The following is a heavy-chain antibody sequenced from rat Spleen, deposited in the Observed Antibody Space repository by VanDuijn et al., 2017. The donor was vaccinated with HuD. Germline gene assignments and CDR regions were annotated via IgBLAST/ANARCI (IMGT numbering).Heavy chain of an antibody. J-gene: IGHJ4*01. V-gene: IGHV5-22*01. Sequence: EVQLVESGGGLVQPGRSLKLSCAASGFTFSDYYMAWVRQAPKKGLEWVASISYEVSSTYYGDSVKGRFTISRDNAKSTLYLQMNSLRSEDTATYYCARHGGGRTYVMDAWGQGVSVTVSS. CDR3: ARHGGGRTYVMDA. D-gene: IGHD1-1*01. CDR2: ISYEVSST. CDR1: GFTFSDYY.